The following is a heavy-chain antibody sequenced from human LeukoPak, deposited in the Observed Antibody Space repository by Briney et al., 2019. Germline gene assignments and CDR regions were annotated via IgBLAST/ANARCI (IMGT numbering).Heavy chain of an antibody. Sequence: GESLKISCKASGYRFTTDYIGWVRQMPGKGLEWMGIIYPGDSDTRYSPSFQGQVTISADKSISTAYLQWSSLKASDTAMYYCARHTLYSSSWYKGIYYFDYWGQGTLVTVSS. V-gene: IGHV5-51*01. CDR1: GYRFTTDY. CDR2: IYPGDSDT. CDR3: ARHTLYSSSWYKGIYYFDY. D-gene: IGHD6-13*01. J-gene: IGHJ4*02.